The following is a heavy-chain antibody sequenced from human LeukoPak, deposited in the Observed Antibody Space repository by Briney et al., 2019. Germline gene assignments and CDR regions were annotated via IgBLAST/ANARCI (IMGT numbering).Heavy chain of an antibody. Sequence: GGSLRLSCAASGFTFSSYSMNWVRQAPGKGLEWVSSISSSSSYTYYADSVKGRFTTSRDNAKSSLYLQMNSLRAEDTAVYYCARDGSGWHYFDYWGQGTLVTVSS. CDR3: ARDGSGWHYFDY. D-gene: IGHD6-19*01. CDR1: GFTFSSYS. CDR2: ISSSSSYT. J-gene: IGHJ4*02. V-gene: IGHV3-21*01.